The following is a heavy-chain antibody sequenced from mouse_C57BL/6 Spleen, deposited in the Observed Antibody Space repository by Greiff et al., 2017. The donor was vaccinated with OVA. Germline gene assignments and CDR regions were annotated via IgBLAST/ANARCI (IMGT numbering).Heavy chain of an antibody. V-gene: IGHV5-4*03. D-gene: IGHD3-1*01. CDR2: ISDGGSYT. CDR1: GFTFSSYA. J-gene: IGHJ2*01. Sequence: EVKLVESGGGLVKPGGSLKLSCAASGFTFSSYAMSWVRQTPEKRLEWVATISDGGSYTYYPDNVKGRFTISRDNAKNNLYLQMSHLKSEDTAMYYCARGSGYFDDWGQGTTLTVSS. CDR3: ARGSGYFDD.